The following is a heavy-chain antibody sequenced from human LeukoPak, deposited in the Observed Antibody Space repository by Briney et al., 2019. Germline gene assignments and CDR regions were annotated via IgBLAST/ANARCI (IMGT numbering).Heavy chain of an antibody. CDR1: GGSISSGGYY. CDR2: MSNSGHRI. Sequence: LSLTCTVSGGSISSGGYYWSWIRQHPGKGLEWIAYMSNSGHRIYYADSVKGRITTSRDNAKNSLFLQMNNLSAEEPAVNPCVGGPYLSGGGCYSGNFGLFDYWGRGTLVTVSS. J-gene: IGHJ4*02. V-gene: IGHV3-11*04. D-gene: IGHD2-15*01. CDR3: VGGPYLSGGGCYSGNFGLFDY.